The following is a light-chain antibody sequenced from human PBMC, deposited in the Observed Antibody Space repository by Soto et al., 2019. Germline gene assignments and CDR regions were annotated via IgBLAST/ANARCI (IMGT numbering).Light chain of an antibody. CDR1: SSDVGGYNY. Sequence: QSALTQPASVSGSPGQSITISCTGTSSDVGGYNYVSWYQQHPGKAPKLMIYDVSNRPSGVSNRFSGSKSGNTASLTISGLEAEYEADYYCSSYTSSAGGVFGGGTKLTVL. V-gene: IGLV2-14*01. CDR2: DVS. CDR3: SSYTSSAGGV. J-gene: IGLJ2*01.